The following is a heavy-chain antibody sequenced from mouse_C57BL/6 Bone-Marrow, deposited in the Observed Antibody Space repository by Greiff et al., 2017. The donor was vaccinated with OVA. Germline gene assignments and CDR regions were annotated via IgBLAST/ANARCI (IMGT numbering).Heavy chain of an antibody. CDR3: ATSTTVVNYFDY. CDR1: GFSLTSYG. CDR2: IWSGGST. V-gene: IGHV2-2*01. D-gene: IGHD1-1*01. J-gene: IGHJ2*01. Sequence: VQLQESGPGLVQPSQSLSIPCTVSGFSLTSYGVHWVRQSPGKGLEWLGVIWSGGSTDYNAAFISRLSISKDNSKSKVYFKMNSLQADDTAIYYCATSTTVVNYFDYWGQGTTLTVSS.